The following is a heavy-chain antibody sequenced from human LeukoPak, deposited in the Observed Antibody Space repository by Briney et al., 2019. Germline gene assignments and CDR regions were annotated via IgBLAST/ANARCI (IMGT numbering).Heavy chain of an antibody. CDR1: GYTFTSNY. V-gene: IGHV1-46*01. J-gene: IGHJ4*02. Sequence: ASVKVSCKASGYTFTSNYMHWVRQAPGQGLEWMGVIAPSSGTTSYAQKFQGRVTMTRDTSTSTLYMELSSLRSEDTAVYYCARDKCSSTSCYVDYWGQGTLVTVSS. D-gene: IGHD2-2*01. CDR2: IAPSSGTT. CDR3: ARDKCSSTSCYVDY.